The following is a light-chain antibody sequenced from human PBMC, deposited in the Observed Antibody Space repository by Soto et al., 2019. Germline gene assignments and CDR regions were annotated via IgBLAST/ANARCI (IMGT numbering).Light chain of an antibody. V-gene: IGKV1-9*01. CDR2: AAS. Sequence: DIQLTQSPSFLSASVGDRVTITCRASQGISSYLAWYQQKPGQAPKLLIYAASTLQSGVPSRFSGSGSGTEFYLTISSLQPEDFAADFCQQLNSYPFTFGPGTKVDI. CDR3: QQLNSYPFT. CDR1: QGISSY. J-gene: IGKJ3*01.